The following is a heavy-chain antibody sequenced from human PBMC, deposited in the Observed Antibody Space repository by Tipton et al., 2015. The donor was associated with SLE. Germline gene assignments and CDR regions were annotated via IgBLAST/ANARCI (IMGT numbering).Heavy chain of an antibody. J-gene: IGHJ4*02. Sequence: GSLRLSCAASRFNLGNHWMHWVRQTPGKGLVWVSRISGDGSSITYADSVKGRFTISRDNAKKTVYLQMNSLTAEDTAVYYCARNWVADYWGQGTLVTVSS. CDR2: ISGDGSSI. D-gene: IGHD3-16*01. CDR3: ARNWVADY. CDR1: RFNLGNHW. V-gene: IGHV3-74*01.